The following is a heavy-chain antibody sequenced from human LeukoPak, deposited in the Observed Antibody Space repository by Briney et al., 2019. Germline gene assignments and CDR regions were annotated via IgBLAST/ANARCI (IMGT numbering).Heavy chain of an antibody. V-gene: IGHV1-8*01. D-gene: IGHD2-21*01. CDR2: MNPNSGNT. Sequence: ASVKVSCKASGYTFTSYDINWVRQATGQGLEWMGWMNPNSGNTGYAQKFQGRVTMTRNTSISTAYMELSSLRSEDTAVYYCARSVVARRRSGMDVWGQGTTVTASS. CDR1: GYTFTSYD. CDR3: ARSVVARRRSGMDV. J-gene: IGHJ6*02.